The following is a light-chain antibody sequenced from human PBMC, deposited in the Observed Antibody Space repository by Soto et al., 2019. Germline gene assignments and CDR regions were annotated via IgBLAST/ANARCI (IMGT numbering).Light chain of an antibody. CDR1: SNDVGGYNY. CDR2: EVS. J-gene: IGLJ2*01. V-gene: IGLV2-14*01. Sequence: QSALTQPASVSGSPGQSITISCTGTSNDVGGYNYVSWYQQHPGKAPKLMIYEVSNRPSGVSNRFSGSTSGNTASLTISGLQAEDEANYYCSSYTSTITLVVFGGGTKLTVL. CDR3: SSYTSTITLVV.